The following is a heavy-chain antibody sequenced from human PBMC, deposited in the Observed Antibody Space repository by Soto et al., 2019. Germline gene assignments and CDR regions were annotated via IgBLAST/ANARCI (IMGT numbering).Heavy chain of an antibody. D-gene: IGHD2-21*02. CDR1: GGSISSGGYS. J-gene: IGHJ4*02. V-gene: IGHV4-30-2*01. CDR3: ARASYCGGDCFYFDY. Sequence: SETLSLTCAVSGGSISSGGYSWSWIRQPPGKGLEWIGYIYHSGSTYYNPSLKSRVTISVVDRSKNQFSLNLSSVTAADTAVYYCARASYCGGDCFYFDYWGQGTLVTVSS. CDR2: IYHSGST.